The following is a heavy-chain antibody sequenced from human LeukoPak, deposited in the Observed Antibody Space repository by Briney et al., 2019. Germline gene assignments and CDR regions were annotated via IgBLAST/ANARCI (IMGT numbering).Heavy chain of an antibody. CDR1: GFTFSSYG. V-gene: IGHV3-33*08. CDR2: IWYDGSNK. Sequence: PGRSLRLSCAASGFTFSSYGMHWVRQAPGKGPEWVAVIWYDGSNKYYADSVKGRFTISRDNSKNTLYLQMNSLRAEDTAVYYCARDLGAYYYYMDVWGKGTTVTVSS. J-gene: IGHJ6*03. D-gene: IGHD1-26*01. CDR3: ARDLGAYYYYMDV.